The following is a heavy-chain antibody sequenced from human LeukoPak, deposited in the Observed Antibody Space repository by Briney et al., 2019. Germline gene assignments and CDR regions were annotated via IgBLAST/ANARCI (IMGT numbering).Heavy chain of an antibody. Sequence: GGSLRLSCAASGFTFSSFGMHWVRQAPGKGLEWVAVISYDGSNKYFADSVKGRFTISRDNSKNTLYLQMNSLRVEDTAIYYCAKNYDFWSGPYYMDVRGKGTTVTVSS. J-gene: IGHJ6*03. CDR1: GFTFSSFG. D-gene: IGHD3-3*01. V-gene: IGHV3-30*18. CDR2: ISYDGSNK. CDR3: AKNYDFWSGPYYMDV.